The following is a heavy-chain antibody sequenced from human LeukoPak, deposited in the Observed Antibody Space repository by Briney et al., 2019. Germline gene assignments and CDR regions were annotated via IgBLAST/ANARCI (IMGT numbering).Heavy chain of an antibody. CDR3: ARARSTSYRTHYYYGMDV. CDR2: IYTSGST. V-gene: IGHV4-61*02. D-gene: IGHD2-2*01. Sequence: ASQTLSLTCTVSGGSISSGSYYWSWIRQPAGKGLEWIGRIYTSGSTNYNPPLKSRVTISVDTSKNQFSLKLSSVTAADTAVYYCARARSTSYRTHYYYGMDVWGQGTTVTVSS. CDR1: GGSISSGSYY. J-gene: IGHJ6*02.